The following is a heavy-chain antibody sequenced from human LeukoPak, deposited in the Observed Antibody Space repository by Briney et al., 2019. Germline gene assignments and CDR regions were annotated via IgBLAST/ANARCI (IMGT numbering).Heavy chain of an antibody. CDR2: IYYSGST. CDR1: GGSISSSSYY. J-gene: IGHJ5*02. V-gene: IGHV4-39*07. Sequence: PSETLSLTCTVSGGSISSSSYYWGWIRQPPGKGLEWIGSIYYSGSTYYNPSLKSRVTISVDTSKNQFSLKLSSVTAADTAVYYCASRRRLKPTYGRSWWFDPWGQGTLVTVSS. D-gene: IGHD1-1*01. CDR3: ASRRRLKPTYGRSWWFDP.